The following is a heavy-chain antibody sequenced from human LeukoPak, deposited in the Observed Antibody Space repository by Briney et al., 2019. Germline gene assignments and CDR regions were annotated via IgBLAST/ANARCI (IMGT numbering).Heavy chain of an antibody. CDR3: ARGGSSGNFDY. Sequence: GGSLRLSCAASGFTFSSYAMSWVRQAPGKGLEWVSCISSSSSYIYYADSVKGRFTISRDNAKNSLYLQMNSLRAEDTAVYYCARGGSSGNFDYWGQGTLVTVSS. CDR2: ISSSSSYI. J-gene: IGHJ4*02. D-gene: IGHD1-26*01. V-gene: IGHV3-21*01. CDR1: GFTFSSYA.